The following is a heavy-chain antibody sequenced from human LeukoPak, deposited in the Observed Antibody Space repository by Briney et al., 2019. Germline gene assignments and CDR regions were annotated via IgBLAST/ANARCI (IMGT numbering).Heavy chain of an antibody. CDR2: SNHSGSS. CDR3: AKDTYDSRGYYPWDH. Sequence: PSETLSLTCSVSGYSISSGYYWGWIRQPPGKGLEWIGSSNHSGSSYYNPSLKSRVTILVDTSRNQFSLKLTSVTVADTAVYYCAKDTYDSRGYYPWDHWGQGTLVTASS. J-gene: IGHJ4*02. D-gene: IGHD3-22*01. V-gene: IGHV4-38-2*02. CDR1: GYSISSGYY.